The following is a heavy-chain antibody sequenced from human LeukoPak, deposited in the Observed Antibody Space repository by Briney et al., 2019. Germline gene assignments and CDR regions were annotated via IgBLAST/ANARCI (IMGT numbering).Heavy chain of an antibody. Sequence: SETLSLTCTVSGGSISTYYWSWIRQSPGKGLEWIGSIYYSGSTNYNPSLKSRVSISVDTSKNQFSLELSSVTAADTAVYYCARSHSVWTSFDYWGQGTLVTVSS. J-gene: IGHJ4*02. CDR2: IYYSGST. CDR1: GGSISTYY. V-gene: IGHV4-59*01. D-gene: IGHD3/OR15-3a*01. CDR3: ARSHSVWTSFDY.